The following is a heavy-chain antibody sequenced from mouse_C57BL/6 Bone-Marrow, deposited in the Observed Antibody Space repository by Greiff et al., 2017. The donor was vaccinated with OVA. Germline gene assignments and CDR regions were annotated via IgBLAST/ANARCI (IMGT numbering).Heavy chain of an antibody. CDR3: AGAYSNYAFAY. CDR1: GFPITSGYY. CDR2: ITHSGET. J-gene: IGHJ3*01. V-gene: IGHV12-3*01. D-gene: IGHD2-5*01. Sequence: QVQLKESGPGLVKPSQSLFLTCSITGFPITSGYYWIWIRQSPGKPLEWMGYITHSGETFYNPSLQSPISITRETSKNQFFLQLNSVTTEDTAMYYCAGAYSNYAFAYWGQGTLVTVSA.